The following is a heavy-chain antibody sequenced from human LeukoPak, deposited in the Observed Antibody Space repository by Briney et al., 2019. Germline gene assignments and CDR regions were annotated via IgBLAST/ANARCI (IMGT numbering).Heavy chain of an antibody. V-gene: IGHV3-23*01. Sequence: GGSLRLSCTASGFTFSRYTMSWVRQAPGKGLEWVSGISGSDGDTFHADSVKGRFTISRDNSKNTLYLQMNSLRAEDTAVYYCAKGLFVGALDYWGQGTLVTVSS. CDR1: GFTFSRYT. J-gene: IGHJ4*02. CDR2: ISGSDGDT. D-gene: IGHD1-26*01. CDR3: AKGLFVGALDY.